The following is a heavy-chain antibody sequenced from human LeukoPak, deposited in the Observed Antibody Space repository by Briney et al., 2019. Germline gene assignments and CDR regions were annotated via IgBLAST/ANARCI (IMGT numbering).Heavy chain of an antibody. CDR2: IIPIFGTA. D-gene: IGHD4-11*01. J-gene: IGHJ4*02. CDR1: GGTFSSCA. CDR3: ARARLDDYSNYVGLDY. Sequence: SVKVSCKASGGTFSSCAISWVRQAPGQGLEWMGGIIPIFGTANYAQKFQGRVTITADESTSTAYMELSSLRSEDTAVYYCARARLDDYSNYVGLDYWGQGTLVTVSS. V-gene: IGHV1-69*13.